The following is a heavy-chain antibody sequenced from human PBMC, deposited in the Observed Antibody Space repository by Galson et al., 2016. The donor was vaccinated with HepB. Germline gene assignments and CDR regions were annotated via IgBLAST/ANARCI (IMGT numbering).Heavy chain of an antibody. V-gene: IGHV4-61*02. D-gene: IGHD2-15*01. Sequence: TLSLTCAVSGGSISSGSYYRSWIRQPARKGLEWIGSIYSSGSTNYHPSLKSRVTISVDTSKNQFSLRLSSVTAADTAVYYCARCSVVVVATPIYYSGMDVWGKGTTVTVSS. CDR1: GGSISSGSYY. J-gene: IGHJ6*04. CDR3: ARCSVVVVATPIYYSGMDV. CDR2: IYSSGST.